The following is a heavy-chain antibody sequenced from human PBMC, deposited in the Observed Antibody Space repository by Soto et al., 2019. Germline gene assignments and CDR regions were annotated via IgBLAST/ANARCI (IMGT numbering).Heavy chain of an antibody. V-gene: IGHV3-30*18. J-gene: IGHJ6*02. CDR1: GFTFSSYG. CDR2: ISYDGSNK. CDR3: AKDRDIVYHGEGGFYYAGMDV. Sequence: PGGSLRLSCAASGFTFSSYGMHWVRQAPGKGLEWVAVISYDGSNKYYADSVKGRFTISRDNSKNTLFLQMNSLRAEDTARYYCAKDRDIVYHGEGGFYYAGMDVWGQRTTVTV. D-gene: IGHD5-12*01.